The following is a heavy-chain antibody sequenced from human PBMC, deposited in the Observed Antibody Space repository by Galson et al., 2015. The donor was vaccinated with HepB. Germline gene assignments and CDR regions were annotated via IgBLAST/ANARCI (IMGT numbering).Heavy chain of an antibody. V-gene: IGHV3-30*14. D-gene: IGHD3-3*01. CDR1: GFSLTSHG. J-gene: IGHJ4*02. Sequence: SLRLSCAVSGFSLTSHGLLWLRQAPGRGLEWVAVITSDESKKFYADSVKGRFIVSRDTSVNTLYLQMTSLRPDDTATYYCARAPGHNFWDYFDNWGQGTPVVVSS. CDR2: ITSDESKK. CDR3: ARAPGHNFWDYFDN.